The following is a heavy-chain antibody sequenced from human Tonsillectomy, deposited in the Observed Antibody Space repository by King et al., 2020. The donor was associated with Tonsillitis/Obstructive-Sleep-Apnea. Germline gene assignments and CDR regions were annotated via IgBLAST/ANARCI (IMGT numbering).Heavy chain of an antibody. CDR3: AGHVNDPVVGAPHAAFDI. V-gene: IGHV4-59*08. D-gene: IGHD2-15*01. CDR1: GGSISSYY. Sequence: QLQLQESGPGLVKPSETLSLTCTVSGGSISSYYWSWIRQPPGKGLEWIGYIYYSGSTNYNPSLKSRVTISVDTSKNQFSLKLGSVTAADTAVYYCAGHVNDPVVGAPHAAFDIWGQGTMVTVSS. J-gene: IGHJ3*02. CDR2: IYYSGST.